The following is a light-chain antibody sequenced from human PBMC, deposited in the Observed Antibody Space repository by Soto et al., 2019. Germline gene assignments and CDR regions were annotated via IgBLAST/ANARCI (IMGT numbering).Light chain of an antibody. CDR1: QGISSS. Sequence: DIQMTQSPSSLSASVGDTVTITCRASQGISSSLAWYQQKAGKGPDLLIYGASTLQSGVPSHFIGSGSGTDFTLTISSLQPEDVATYYCQEYHSPPFTFGPGTKVEMK. V-gene: IGKV1-27*01. J-gene: IGKJ3*01. CDR2: GAS. CDR3: QEYHSPPFT.